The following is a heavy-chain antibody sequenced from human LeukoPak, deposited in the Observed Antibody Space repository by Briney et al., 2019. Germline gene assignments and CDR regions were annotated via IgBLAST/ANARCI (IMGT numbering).Heavy chain of an antibody. V-gene: IGHV3-23*01. D-gene: IGHD3-22*01. CDR1: GFTFSGYA. Sequence: GGSLRLSCAASGFTFSGYAMSWVRQAPGKGLEWVSAISGSGGSTYYADSVKGRFTISRDNSKNTLYLQMNSLRAEDTAVYYCAKSAYYYDSSGYYYFDYWGQGTLVTVSS. CDR3: AKSAYYYDSSGYYYFDY. J-gene: IGHJ4*02. CDR2: ISGSGGST.